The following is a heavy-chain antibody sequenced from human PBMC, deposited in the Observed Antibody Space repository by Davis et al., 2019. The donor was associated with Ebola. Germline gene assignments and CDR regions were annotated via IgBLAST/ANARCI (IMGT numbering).Heavy chain of an antibody. CDR2: ISYDGSNK. CDR3: ARAGSGSYFSGDFDY. J-gene: IGHJ4*02. V-gene: IGHV3-30-3*01. CDR1: GFTFSSYA. Sequence: PGGSLRLSCAASGFTFSSYAMHWVRQAPGKGLEWVAVISYDGSNKYYADSVKGRFTISRDNSKNTLYLQMNSLRAEDTAVYYCARAGSGSYFSGDFDYWGQGTLVTVSS. D-gene: IGHD3-10*01.